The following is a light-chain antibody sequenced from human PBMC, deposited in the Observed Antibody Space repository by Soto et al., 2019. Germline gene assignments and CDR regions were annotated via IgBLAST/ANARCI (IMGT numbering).Light chain of an antibody. CDR3: QQSHSFPRT. CDR1: QSISTY. J-gene: IGKJ1*01. V-gene: IGKV1-39*01. CDR2: AAS. Sequence: DIQMTQSPSSLSASVGDRVTITCRASQSISTYLNRYQQKPGNAPKVLIFAASSLLSGVPSRFSGSGSGTDFTLTITSLQPEDFATYYCQQSHSFPRTFGQGTKV.